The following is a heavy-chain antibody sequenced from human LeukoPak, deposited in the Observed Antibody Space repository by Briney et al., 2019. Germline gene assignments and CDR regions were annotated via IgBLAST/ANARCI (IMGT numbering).Heavy chain of an antibody. CDR2: IKSKTDGGTT. CDR3: TTDGAVGATGCDY. J-gene: IGHJ4*02. D-gene: IGHD1-26*01. Sequence: GGSLRLSCAASGFTFSNAWMSWVRQAPGKGLEWVGRIKSKTDGGTTDYAAPVKGRFTISRDDSKNTLYLQMNSLKTEDTAVYYCTTDGAVGATGCDYWGQGTLVTVSS. V-gene: IGHV3-15*01. CDR1: GFTFSNAW.